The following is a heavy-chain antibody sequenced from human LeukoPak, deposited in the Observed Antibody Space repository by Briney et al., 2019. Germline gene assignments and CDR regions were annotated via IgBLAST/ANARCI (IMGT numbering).Heavy chain of an antibody. Sequence: PGGSLRLSCAPSGFTFSSYGMHWVRQAPGKGLEWVAFIRYDGRSKYYADSVQGRFIISRDTSKNTLYLQMDSLKVEDTAVYYCAKDLDLYCSGGPCYSTLDYWGQGTLVTVSS. CDR3: AKDLDLYCSGGPCYSTLDY. CDR2: IRYDGRSK. J-gene: IGHJ4*02. V-gene: IGHV3-30*02. D-gene: IGHD2-15*01. CDR1: GFTFSSYG.